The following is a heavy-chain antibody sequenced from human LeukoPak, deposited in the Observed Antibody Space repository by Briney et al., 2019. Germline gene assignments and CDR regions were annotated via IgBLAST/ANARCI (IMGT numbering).Heavy chain of an antibody. CDR2: IKHDGREK. D-gene: IGHD3-22*01. Sequence: GGSLRLSCAASGFTFSSYWMTWVRQAPGKGLEWVANIKHDGREKYYVESVKGRFTISRDNAKNSLFLQMNILRAEDTAVYYCAGAYYYDSDVETFDYWGQGTLVTVSS. J-gene: IGHJ4*02. CDR1: GFTFSSYW. CDR3: AGAYYYDSDVETFDY. V-gene: IGHV3-7*04.